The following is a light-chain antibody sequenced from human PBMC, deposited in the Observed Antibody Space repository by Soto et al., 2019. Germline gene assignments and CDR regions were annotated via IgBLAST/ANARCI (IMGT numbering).Light chain of an antibody. J-gene: IGKJ5*01. V-gene: IGKV3-15*01. Sequence: ETVMTQSPATLSVSPGERATLSCRASQSVSSNLAWYQQKPGQAPRLLIYGTSTRATGIPARFSGSGSGTDFTLTISSLQSEDFAVYYCQQYNNWPITFGQGTRLEMK. CDR3: QQYNNWPIT. CDR1: QSVSSN. CDR2: GTS.